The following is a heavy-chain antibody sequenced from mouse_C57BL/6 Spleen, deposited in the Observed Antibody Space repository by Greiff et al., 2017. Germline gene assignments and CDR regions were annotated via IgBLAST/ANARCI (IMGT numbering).Heavy chain of an antibody. CDR3: ARLLPFDY. CDR2: IYPGGGNT. V-gene: IGHV1-66*01. D-gene: IGHD2-12*01. Sequence: VKLMESGPELVKPGASVKISCKASGYSFTSYYIHWVKQRPGQGLEWIGWIYPGGGNTKYNEKFKGKATLTADTSSSTAYMQLSSLTSEDSAVYYCARLLPFDYWGQGTTLTVSS. CDR1: GYSFTSYY. J-gene: IGHJ2*01.